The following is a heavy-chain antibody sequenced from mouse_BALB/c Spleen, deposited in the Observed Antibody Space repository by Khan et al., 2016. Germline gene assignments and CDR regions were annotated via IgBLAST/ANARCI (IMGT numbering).Heavy chain of an antibody. CDR3: ARHYGNYERGWFAY. CDR1: GFTFSDFG. CDR2: ISSGSSAI. J-gene: IGHJ3*01. D-gene: IGHD2-1*01. Sequence: EVELVESGGGLVQPGGSRKLSCAASGFTFSDFGMPWVRQAPEKGLEWVAYISSGSSAIYYEDTVQGRFTISRDNPKNTLFLQMTSLRSEDTAMYYCARHYGNYERGWFAYWGQGTLVTVSA. V-gene: IGHV5-17*02.